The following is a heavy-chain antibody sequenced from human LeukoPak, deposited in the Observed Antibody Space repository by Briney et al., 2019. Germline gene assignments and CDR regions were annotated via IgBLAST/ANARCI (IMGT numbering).Heavy chain of an antibody. CDR1: GGSISSGDYY. CDR3: ARTGFTPYYDFWSRTHWFDP. V-gene: IGHV4-30-4*01. Sequence: SQTLSLTCTVSGGSISSGDYYWSWIRQPPGKGLEWIGYIYYSGSTYYNPSLKSRVTISVDTSKNQFSMQLSSVTAADTAVYYCARTGFTPYYDFWSRTHWFDPWGQGTLVTVSS. J-gene: IGHJ5*02. D-gene: IGHD3-3*01. CDR2: IYYSGST.